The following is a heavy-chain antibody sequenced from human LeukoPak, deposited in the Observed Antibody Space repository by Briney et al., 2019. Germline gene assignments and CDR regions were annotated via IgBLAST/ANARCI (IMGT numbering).Heavy chain of an antibody. CDR2: ISSSSSYI. J-gene: IGHJ4*02. D-gene: IGHD5-12*01. Sequence: GGSLRLSCVESGFTFRSPWMAWLRQAPGKGLEWVSSISSSSSYIYYADSAKGRFTISRDNAKNSLYLQMNSLRAEDTAVYYCARDSGSDYWGQGTLVTVSS. CDR3: ARDSGSDY. CDR1: GFTFRSPW. V-gene: IGHV3-21*01.